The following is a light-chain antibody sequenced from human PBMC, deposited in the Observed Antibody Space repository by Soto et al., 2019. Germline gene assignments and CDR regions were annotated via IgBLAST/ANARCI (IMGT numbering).Light chain of an antibody. CDR2: AAS. J-gene: IGKJ3*01. CDR3: QQLNSYQFT. V-gene: IGKV1-9*01. Sequence: DIQLTQSPSFPSASVGDRVTITCRASQGISSYLAWYQQKPGKAPKLLIYAASILQSGVPSRFSGSGSWTECTLPISSLQPEDFATYSCQQLNSYQFTFGPGTKVDIK. CDR1: QGISSY.